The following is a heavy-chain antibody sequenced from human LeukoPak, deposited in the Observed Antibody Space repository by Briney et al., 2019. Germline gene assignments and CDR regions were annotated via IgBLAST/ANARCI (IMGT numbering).Heavy chain of an antibody. CDR2: ISGSGGST. CDR3: AKDAPIAAAGTNWFDP. CDR1: GFTFSSYA. J-gene: IGHJ5*02. D-gene: IGHD6-13*01. V-gene: IGHV3-23*01. Sequence: PGGSLRLSCAASGFTFSSYAMGWVRQAPGKGLEWVSAISGSGGSTYYADSVKGRFTISRDNSKNTLYLQMNSLRAEDTAVYYCAKDAPIAAAGTNWFDPWGQGTLVTVSS.